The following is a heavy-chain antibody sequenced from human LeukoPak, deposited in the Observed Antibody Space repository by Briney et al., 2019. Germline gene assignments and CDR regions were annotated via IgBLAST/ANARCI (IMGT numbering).Heavy chain of an antibody. J-gene: IGHJ6*03. Sequence: GGSLRLSCAASGFTFSAYSMNWVRQAPGKGLEWVSSITGSSSHLYYADSMKGRFTISRDNAKNSLYLQMDSLRAEDTAVYYCARDPYSGSLYGYYYYYMDVWGKGTTVTVSS. V-gene: IGHV3-21*01. CDR3: ARDPYSGSLYGYYYYYMDV. CDR2: ITGSSSHL. D-gene: IGHD1-26*01. CDR1: GFTFSAYS.